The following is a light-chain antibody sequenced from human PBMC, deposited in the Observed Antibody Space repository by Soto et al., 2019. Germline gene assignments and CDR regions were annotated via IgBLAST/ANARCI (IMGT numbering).Light chain of an antibody. CDR2: LNSDGSH. CDR3: PSWDTVNNWV. V-gene: IGLV4-69*01. CDR1: SGHSSYA. Sequence: QLVLTQSPSASASLGASVKLTCTLSSGHSSYAIAWHQQQPEKGPRYLMKLNSDGSHSKGDGIPHRFSGSSSGAERYLTISILEEDDAAYYCCPSWDTVNNWVFGGGTKLTVL. J-gene: IGLJ3*02.